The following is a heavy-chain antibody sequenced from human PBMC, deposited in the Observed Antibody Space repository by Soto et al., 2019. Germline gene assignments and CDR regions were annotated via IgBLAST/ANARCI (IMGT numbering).Heavy chain of an antibody. D-gene: IGHD3-3*01. J-gene: IGHJ4*02. CDR1: GFTVSNHY. CDR3: ARDFYDLSYKFDY. Sequence: EVQLVESGGGLVQPGGSLRLSCAASGFTVSNHYMAWVRQAPGKGLAWVSVIHTGGSTYYADSVKGRFSISRDNSKNTLYVQMSSLRAEDTAVYYCARDFYDLSYKFDYWGQGTLVTVSS. CDR2: IHTGGST. V-gene: IGHV3-66*01.